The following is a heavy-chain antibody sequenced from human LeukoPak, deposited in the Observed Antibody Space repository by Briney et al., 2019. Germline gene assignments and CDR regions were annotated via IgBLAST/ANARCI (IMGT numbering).Heavy chain of an antibody. Sequence: ASVKVSCKASGYTFTSYAMNWVRQAPGQGLEWMGWINAGNGNTKYSQKFQGRVTITRDTSASTAYMELSSLRSEDTAVYYCARELLRSDGFDFWGLGTLVTVSS. CDR3: ARELLRSDGFDF. J-gene: IGHJ4*02. CDR2: INAGNGNT. V-gene: IGHV1-3*01. CDR1: GYTFTSYA. D-gene: IGHD1-26*01.